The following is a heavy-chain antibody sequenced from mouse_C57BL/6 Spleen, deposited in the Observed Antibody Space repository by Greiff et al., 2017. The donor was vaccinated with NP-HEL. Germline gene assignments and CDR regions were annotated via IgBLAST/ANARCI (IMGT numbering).Heavy chain of an antibody. CDR1: GYSITSGYY. D-gene: IGHD2-2*01. CDR2: ISYDGSN. V-gene: IGHV3-6*01. CDR3: AIYYGYDEGYAMDY. Sequence: DVQLQESGPGLVKPSQSLSLTCSVTGYSITSGYYWNWIRQFPGNKLEWMGYISYDGSNKYNPSLKNRISITRDTSKNQFFLKLNSVTTEDTATYYCAIYYGYDEGYAMDYWGQGTSVTVSS. J-gene: IGHJ4*01.